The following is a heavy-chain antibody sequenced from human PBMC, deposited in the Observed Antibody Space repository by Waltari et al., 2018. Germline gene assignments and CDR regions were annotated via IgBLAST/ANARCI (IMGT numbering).Heavy chain of an antibody. V-gene: IGHV1-18*01. CDR2: ISSYNGNT. CDR1: GYTFTSYG. CDR3: ARDRRAVAGRYYYYYYMDV. Sequence: QVQLVQSGAEVKKPGASVKVSCKASGYTFTSYGISWVRQAPGQGLEWMGWISSYNGNTNYDQNLQCRVTMTTDTSTSTAYMELRSLRSDDTAVYYCARDRRAVAGRYYYYYYMDVWGKGTTVTVSS. D-gene: IGHD6-19*01. J-gene: IGHJ6*03.